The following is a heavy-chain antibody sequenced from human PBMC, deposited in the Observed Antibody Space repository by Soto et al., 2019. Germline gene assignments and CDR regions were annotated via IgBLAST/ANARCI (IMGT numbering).Heavy chain of an antibody. CDR3: ARDLSPPGEFFYDAFDV. J-gene: IGHJ3*01. CDR1: GFTFSAFW. CDR2: IKRDGTVT. V-gene: IGHV3-7*04. D-gene: IGHD2-21*01. Sequence: EVQLVESGGGLVQPGESLRLSCAASGFTFSAFWMTWLRQAPGKGLEWVANIKRDGTVTHYEDSVEGRCTLTRDKAQNSLFLQLNSLRPEDTAMYYCARDLSPPGEFFYDAFDVWGQGTFVTVSS.